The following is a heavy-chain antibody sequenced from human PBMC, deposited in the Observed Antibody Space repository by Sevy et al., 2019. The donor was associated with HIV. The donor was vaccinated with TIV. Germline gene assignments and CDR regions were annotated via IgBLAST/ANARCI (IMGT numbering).Heavy chain of an antibody. V-gene: IGHV4-34*01. CDR1: GGSFSGYY. CDR3: AREPLQFHDTFDI. CDR2: INHSGST. D-gene: IGHD2-15*01. Sequence: SETLSLTCGVYGGSFSGYYWSWIRQPPGKGLEWIGEINHSGSTNCNPSLKSRVTISVDTSKNQFSLRLNSVTAADTTVYYCAREPLQFHDTFDIWDQGTMVTVSS. J-gene: IGHJ3*02.